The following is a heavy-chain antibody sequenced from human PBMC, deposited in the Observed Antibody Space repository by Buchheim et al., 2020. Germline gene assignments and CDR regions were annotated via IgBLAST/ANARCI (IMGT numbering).Heavy chain of an antibody. CDR3: AREERKWVTMAFDP. V-gene: IGHV4-31*03. J-gene: IGHJ5*02. CDR1: GGSISSGGYY. CDR2: IYYSGST. Sequence: QVQLQESGPGLVKPSQTLSLTCTVSGGSISSGGYYWSWIRQHPGKGLEWIGYIYYSGSTYYNSSLKSRITISVDTYKNQFSLKLSSVTAADTAVYYCAREERKWVTMAFDPWGQGTL. D-gene: IGHD3-10*01.